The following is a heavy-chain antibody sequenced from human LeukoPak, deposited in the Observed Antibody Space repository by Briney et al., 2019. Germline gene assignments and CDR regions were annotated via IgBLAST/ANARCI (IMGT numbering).Heavy chain of an antibody. CDR3: ARAYSSSWLTYYYYYGMDV. Sequence: ASVKVSCKASGYTFTGYYMHWVRQAPGQGLEWMGWINPNSGGTNYAQKFQGRVTMTRDTSISTAYMELSSLRSEDTAVYYCARAYSSSWLTYYYYYGMDVWGQGTTVTVSS. V-gene: IGHV1-2*02. CDR2: INPNSGGT. CDR1: GYTFTGYY. J-gene: IGHJ6*02. D-gene: IGHD6-13*01.